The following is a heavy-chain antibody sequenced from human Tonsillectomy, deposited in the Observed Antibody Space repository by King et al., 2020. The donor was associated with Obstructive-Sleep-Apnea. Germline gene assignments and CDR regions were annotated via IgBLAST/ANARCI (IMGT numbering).Heavy chain of an antibody. D-gene: IGHD6-19*01. CDR1: GFTFDDFA. Sequence: VQLVESGGGLVQPGRSLRPSCAASGFTFDDFAMHWVRQAPGKGLEWVSGISYNSGSIGYADSVKGRFIISRDNAKNSLYLQMNSLRAEDTALYYCAKDSSDWYGNYFDYWGQGTLVTVSS. CDR3: AKDSSDWYGNYFDY. CDR2: ISYNSGSI. J-gene: IGHJ4*02. V-gene: IGHV3-9*01.